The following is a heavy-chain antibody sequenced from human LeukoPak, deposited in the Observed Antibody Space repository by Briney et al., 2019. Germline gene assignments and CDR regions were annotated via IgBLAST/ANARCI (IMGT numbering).Heavy chain of an antibody. Sequence: SETLSLSCTVSGGSISSPNYYWGWIRQPPGKGLESIGTISFTGITYYNPSLKSRVAISVDTSTNQFSLKLRSVTAADTAVYYCARHLHDYSEGGGAFDSWGQGTLVTVSS. V-gene: IGHV4-39*01. CDR1: GGSISSPNYY. D-gene: IGHD4-11*01. J-gene: IGHJ4*02. CDR2: ISFTGIT. CDR3: ARHLHDYSEGGGAFDS.